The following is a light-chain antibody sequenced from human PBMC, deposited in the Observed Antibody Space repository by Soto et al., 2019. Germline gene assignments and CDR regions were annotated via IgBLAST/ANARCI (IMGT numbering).Light chain of an antibody. CDR1: NSDVGNYNY. J-gene: IGLJ1*01. Sequence: QSALAQPASVSGSPGQSITISCTGTNSDVGNYNYVSWYQHHPGKAPKLLIYAVSNRPSGVSDRFSGSKSGNTASLTISGLQAEDEADYYCTSYTTSTTGVFGSGTKLTVL. CDR3: TSYTTSTTGV. CDR2: AVS. V-gene: IGLV2-14*01.